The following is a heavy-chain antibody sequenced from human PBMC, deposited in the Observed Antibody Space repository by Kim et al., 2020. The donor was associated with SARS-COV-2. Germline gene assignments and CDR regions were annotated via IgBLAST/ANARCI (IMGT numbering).Heavy chain of an antibody. D-gene: IGHD3-10*01. CDR3: SRERITMVRGVIPPLDY. J-gene: IGHJ4*02. CDR1: GYTFTGYY. Sequence: ASVKVSCKASGYTFTGYYMHWVRQAPGQGLEWMGRINPNSGGTNYAQKFQGRVTMTRDTSISTAYMELSRLRSDDTVVYYCSRERITMVRGVIPPLDYWGQGTLVTVSS. V-gene: IGHV1-2*05. CDR2: INPNSGGT.